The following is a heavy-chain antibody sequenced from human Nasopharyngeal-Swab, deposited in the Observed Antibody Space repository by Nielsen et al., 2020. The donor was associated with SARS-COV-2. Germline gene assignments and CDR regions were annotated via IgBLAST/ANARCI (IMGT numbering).Heavy chain of an antibody. D-gene: IGHD6-13*01. CDR2: IIPILGIA. V-gene: IGHV1-69*04. CDR3: AREKEEQLVSFYYYYMDV. J-gene: IGHJ6*03. CDR1: GGTFSSYA. Sequence: SVKVSCKASGGTFSSYAISWVRQAPGQGLEWMGRIIPILGIANYAQKFQGRVTITADKSTSTAYMELSSLRSEDTAVYYCAREKEEQLVSFYYYYMDVWGKGTTVTVSS.